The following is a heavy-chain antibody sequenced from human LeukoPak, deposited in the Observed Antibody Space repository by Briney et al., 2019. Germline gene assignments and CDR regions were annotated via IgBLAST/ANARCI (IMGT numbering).Heavy chain of an antibody. CDR1: GYTFTNYD. J-gene: IGHJ6*02. V-gene: IGHV1-2*02. CDR3: ARGPVTIFGVVTALQYYYYGMDV. CDR2: INPNSGGT. Sequence: GASVKVSCKASGYTFTNYDINWVRQAPGQGLEWMGWINPNSGGTNYAQKFQGRVTMTRDTSISTAYMELSRLRSDDTAVYYCARGPVTIFGVVTALQYYYYGMDVWGQGTTVTVSS. D-gene: IGHD3-3*01.